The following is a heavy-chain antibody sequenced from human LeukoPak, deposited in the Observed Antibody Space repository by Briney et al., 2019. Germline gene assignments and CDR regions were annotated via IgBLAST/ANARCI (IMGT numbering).Heavy chain of an antibody. CDR2: IIPIFGTA. CDR3: ARGRGYYFDY. V-gene: IGHV1-69*05. CDR1: GGTFSSYA. Sequence: SVKVSCKASGGTFSSYAISWVRQAPGQGLEWMGGIIPIFGTANYAQKLQGRVTMTTDTSTSTAYMELRSLRSDDTAVYYCARGRGYYFDYWGQGTLVTVSS. J-gene: IGHJ4*02. D-gene: IGHD3-10*01.